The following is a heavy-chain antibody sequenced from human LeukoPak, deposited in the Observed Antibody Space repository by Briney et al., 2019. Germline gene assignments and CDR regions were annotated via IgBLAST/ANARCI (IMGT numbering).Heavy chain of an antibody. D-gene: IGHD3-10*01. J-gene: IGHJ5*02. V-gene: IGHV1-18*01. CDR1: GYTFTSCG. Sequence: ASVKVSCKASGYTFTSCGISWVRQAPGQGLEWMGWISAYNGNTNYAQKLQGRVTMATDTSTSTAYMELRSLRSDDTAVYYCARDPNLYGSGSSTYNWFDPWGQGTLVTVSS. CDR2: ISAYNGNT. CDR3: ARDPNLYGSGSSTYNWFDP.